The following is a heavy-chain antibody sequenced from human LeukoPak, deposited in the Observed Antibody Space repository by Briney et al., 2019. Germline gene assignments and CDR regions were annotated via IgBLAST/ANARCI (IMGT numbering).Heavy chain of an antibody. CDR1: GDSIRSSRYY. D-gene: IGHD5-24*01. V-gene: IGHV4-39*01. Sequence: SETLSLTCTVSGDSIRSSRYYWGWIRQPPGKGLEWIGTIYYSGNTYYNPSLTSRVTISVDTSKNQFSLKLSSVTAADTAVYYCASAEKRWLQVSAFDIWGQGTVVTVSS. J-gene: IGHJ3*02. CDR2: IYYSGNT. CDR3: ASAEKRWLQVSAFDI.